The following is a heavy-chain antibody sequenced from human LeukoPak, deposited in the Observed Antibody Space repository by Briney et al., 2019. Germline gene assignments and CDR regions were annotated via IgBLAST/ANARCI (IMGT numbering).Heavy chain of an antibody. CDR2: ISGSGGST. CDR1: GFTFSSYA. J-gene: IGHJ4*02. CDR3: AKDKRLQPHYFDY. V-gene: IGHV3-23*01. Sequence: GGSLRLSCAASGFTFSSYAMSWVRQAPGKGLEWVSAISGSGGSTYYADSVKGRSTISRDNSKNTLYLQMNSLRAEDTAVYYCAKDKRLQPHYFDYWGQGTLVTVSS. D-gene: IGHD6-25*01.